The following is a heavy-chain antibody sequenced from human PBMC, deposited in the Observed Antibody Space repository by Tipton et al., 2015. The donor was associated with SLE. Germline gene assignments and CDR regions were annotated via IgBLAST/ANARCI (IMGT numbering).Heavy chain of an antibody. J-gene: IGHJ6*02. V-gene: IGHV4-59*08. CDR2: IYYSGRT. Sequence: TLSLTCTVSGGSISLYYWTWIRQPPGKGLECIGYIYYSGRTNYNPSLKSRLTMSIDSSKNQVSLNLTSVTAADTAVYYCARGRHIVVVIPGGRDYGLDVWGQGTTVTVSS. CDR1: GGSISLYY. CDR3: ARGRHIVVVIPGGRDYGLDV. D-gene: IGHD2-21*01.